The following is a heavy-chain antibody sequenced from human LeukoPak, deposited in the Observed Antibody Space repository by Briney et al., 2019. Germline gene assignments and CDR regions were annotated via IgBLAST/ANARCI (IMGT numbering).Heavy chain of an antibody. CDR2: IYYSGST. Sequence: SETLSLTCTVSGGSISSSSYYWGWLRQPPGKGLECIGTIYYSGSTYYNPSLKSRVTMSVDTSKNQFSLKLSSVTAADTAVYYCARLDSIHLITYWGQGTLVTVSS. J-gene: IGHJ4*02. V-gene: IGHV4-39*01. D-gene: IGHD3-16*01. CDR1: GGSISSSSYY. CDR3: ARLDSIHLITY.